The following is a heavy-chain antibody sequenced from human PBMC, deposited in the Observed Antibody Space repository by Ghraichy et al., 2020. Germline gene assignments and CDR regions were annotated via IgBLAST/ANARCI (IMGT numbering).Heavy chain of an antibody. Sequence: GGSLRLSCAASGFTFSNAWMSWVRQAPGKGLEWVGRIKSKTDGGTTDYAAPVKGRFTISRDDSKNTLYLQMNSLKTEDTAVYYCTTVAVTTPRWYYYGMDVWGQGTTVTVSS. CDR3: TTVAVTTPRWYYYGMDV. V-gene: IGHV3-15*01. CDR1: GFTFSNAW. J-gene: IGHJ6*02. D-gene: IGHD4-17*01. CDR2: IKSKTDGGTT.